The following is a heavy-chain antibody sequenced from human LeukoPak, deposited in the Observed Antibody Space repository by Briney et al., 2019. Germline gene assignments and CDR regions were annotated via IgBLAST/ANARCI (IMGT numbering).Heavy chain of an antibody. J-gene: IGHJ4*02. V-gene: IGHV3-7*03. D-gene: IGHD3-22*01. CDR3: ASEIDYYDSSGYYPYFDY. CDR2: IKQDGSEK. Sequence: GGSLRLSCAASGFTFSSYWMSWVRQAPGKGLEWVANIKQDGSEKYYMDSVKGRFTISRDNAKNSLYLQMNSLRAEDTAVYYCASEIDYYDSSGYYPYFDYWGQGTLVTVSS. CDR1: GFTFSSYW.